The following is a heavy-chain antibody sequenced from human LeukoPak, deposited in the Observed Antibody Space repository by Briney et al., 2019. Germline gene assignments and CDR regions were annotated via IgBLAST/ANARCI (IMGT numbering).Heavy chain of an antibody. D-gene: IGHD6-6*01. CDR1: GYTFTGYY. CDR2: INPNSGGT. CDR3: ACSSSGGEWFDP. V-gene: IGHV1-2*02. J-gene: IGHJ5*02. Sequence: ASVKVSCKASGYTFTGYYMHWVRQAPGQGLEWMGWINPNSGGTNYAQKFQGRVTMTRDTSISTAYMKLSRLRSDDTAVYYCACSSSGGEWFDPWGQGTLVTVSS.